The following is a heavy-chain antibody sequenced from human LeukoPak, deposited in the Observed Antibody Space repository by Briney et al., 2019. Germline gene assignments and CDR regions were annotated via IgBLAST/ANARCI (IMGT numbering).Heavy chain of an antibody. Sequence: PSETLSLTCTVDGGSFTDFYWTWIRQAPGKNLEWLGEINHSGSTSYNPSLKSRVTISVDTSKNQFSLKLSSVTAADTSVYYCTLQGGYDLGDYGCQGTLVPVTA. J-gene: IGHJ4*02. CDR2: INHSGST. CDR1: GGSFTDFY. V-gene: IGHV4-34*03. D-gene: IGHD5-12*01. CDR3: TLQGGYDLGDY.